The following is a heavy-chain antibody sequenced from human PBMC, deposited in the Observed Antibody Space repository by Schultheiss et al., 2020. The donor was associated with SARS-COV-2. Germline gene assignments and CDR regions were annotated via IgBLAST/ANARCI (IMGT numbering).Heavy chain of an antibody. CDR3: ARGRACSSSSCYGVGDY. D-gene: IGHD2-2*01. Sequence: SETLSLTCAVSGGSISSYYWSWIRQPPGKGLEWIGYIYYSGSTNYNPSLKSRVTISVDTSKNQFSLQLNSVTPEDTAVYYCARGRACSSSSCYGVGDYWGQGTLVTVSS. CDR2: IYYSGST. J-gene: IGHJ4*02. CDR1: GGSISSYY. V-gene: IGHV4-59*12.